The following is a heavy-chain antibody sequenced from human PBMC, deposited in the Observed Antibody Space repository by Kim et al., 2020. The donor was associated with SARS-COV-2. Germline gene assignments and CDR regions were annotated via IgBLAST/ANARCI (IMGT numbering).Heavy chain of an antibody. CDR3: ARAEGSYGDYYYYGMDV. CDR2: IYYSGST. Sequence: SETLSLTCTVSGGSISSGGYYWSWIRQHPGKGLEWIGYIYYSGSTYYNPSLKSRVTISVDTSKNQFSLKLSSVTAADTAVYYCARAEGSYGDYYYYGMDVWGQGTTVTVSS. CDR1: GGSISSGGYY. J-gene: IGHJ6*02. V-gene: IGHV4-31*03. D-gene: IGHD1-26*01.